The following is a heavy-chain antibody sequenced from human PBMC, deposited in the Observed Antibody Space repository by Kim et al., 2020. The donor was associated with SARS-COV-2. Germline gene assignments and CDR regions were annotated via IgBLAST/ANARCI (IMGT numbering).Heavy chain of an antibody. J-gene: IGHJ5*02. CDR3: VRSMRKRGVTRYWVDP. V-gene: IGHV4-4*07. D-gene: IGHD2-21*02. CDR1: GPSITTFS. Sequence: SETLSLTCSVSGPSITTFSWAWIRQSAGKGPEWIGHIYTTGTTTYNPSLTSRLTISRDTSKNQFSLKLTSVTAADTAIYYCVRSMRKRGVTRYWVDPWG. CDR2: IYTTGTT.